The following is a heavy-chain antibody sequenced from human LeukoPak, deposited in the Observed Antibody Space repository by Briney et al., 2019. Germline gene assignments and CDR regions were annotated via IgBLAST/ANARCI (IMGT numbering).Heavy chain of an antibody. Sequence: GGSLRLSCAASGFIFSSYAMSWVRQATGKGLEWVANIKEDGSEKYYVDSVKGRFTISRDNAKNSLYLQMNSLRAEDTAVYYCARDLSGGGYDYWGQGTLVTVSS. J-gene: IGHJ4*02. CDR2: IKEDGSEK. V-gene: IGHV3-7*03. CDR3: ARDLSGGGYDY. CDR1: GFIFSSYA. D-gene: IGHD3-16*01.